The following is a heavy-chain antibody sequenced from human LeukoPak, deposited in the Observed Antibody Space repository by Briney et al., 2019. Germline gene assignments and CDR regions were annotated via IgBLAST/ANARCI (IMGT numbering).Heavy chain of an antibody. V-gene: IGHV4-34*01. D-gene: IGHD6-6*01. Sequence: SETLSLTCAVYGGSFSGYYWSWIRQPPGKGLEWIGEINHSGSTNYNPSLKSRVTISVDTSKNQFSLKLSSVTAADTAVYYCARGLSSIAARDYYYYGMDVWGQGTTVTVSS. J-gene: IGHJ6*02. CDR2: INHSGST. CDR1: GGSFSGYY. CDR3: ARGLSSIAARDYYYYGMDV.